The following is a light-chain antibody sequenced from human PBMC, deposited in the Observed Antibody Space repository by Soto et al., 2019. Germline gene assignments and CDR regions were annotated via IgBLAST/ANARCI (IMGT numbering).Light chain of an antibody. Sequence: QSVLTQPPSASGTPGQRVTLSCSGSSSNIGSNTVNWYQQLPGTAPKLLIYSNNQQPSGVPDRFSGSKSGTSASLAISGLHSEDEADYYCAAWDDSLNGPLFGGGTQLTVL. CDR1: SSNIGSNT. CDR3: AAWDDSLNGPL. V-gene: IGLV1-44*01. J-gene: IGLJ3*02. CDR2: SNN.